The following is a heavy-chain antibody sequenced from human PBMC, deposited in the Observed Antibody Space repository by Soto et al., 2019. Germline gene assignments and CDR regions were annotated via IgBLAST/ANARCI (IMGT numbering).Heavy chain of an antibody. Sequence: SATLSLTCTVSGGSISGYYWSWIRQPPGKGLEYIGYIYYRGSTNYNPFLKSRVTMSVDTSRNLFSLKVNSVTAEDTAVYYCARVRLIAVAEAFDIWGQGTMVTVSS. J-gene: IGHJ3*02. CDR2: IYYRGST. D-gene: IGHD6-19*01. CDR1: GGSISGYY. V-gene: IGHV4-59*01. CDR3: ARVRLIAVAEAFDI.